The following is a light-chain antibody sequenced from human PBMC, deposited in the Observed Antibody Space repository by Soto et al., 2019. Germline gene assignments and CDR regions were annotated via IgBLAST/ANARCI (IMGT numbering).Light chain of an antibody. Sequence: EIVLTQSPATLSLSPGERATVSCRASQGVSSYLAWYQHKPGQAPRLLIYDACKRATGIPARFSGSGSGTDFTLTISSLEPEDFAVYYCQQRSNWPPTWTFGQGTRVEIK. CDR2: DAC. J-gene: IGKJ1*01. V-gene: IGKV3-11*01. CDR3: QQRSNWPPTWT. CDR1: QGVSSY.